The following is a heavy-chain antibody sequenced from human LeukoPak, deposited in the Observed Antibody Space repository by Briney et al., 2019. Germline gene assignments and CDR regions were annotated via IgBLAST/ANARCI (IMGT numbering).Heavy chain of an antibody. CDR2: IYYSGST. CDR1: GGSISSSRYY. Sequence: PSETLSLTCTVSGGSISSSRYYWGWIRQPPGKGLEWIGSIYYSGSTYYHPSLKSRVTISVDTSKNQFSLKLSSVTAADTAVYYCAIISGGDWYFDYWGQGTLVTVSS. D-gene: IGHD2-21*02. CDR3: AIISGGDWYFDY. V-gene: IGHV4-39*01. J-gene: IGHJ4*02.